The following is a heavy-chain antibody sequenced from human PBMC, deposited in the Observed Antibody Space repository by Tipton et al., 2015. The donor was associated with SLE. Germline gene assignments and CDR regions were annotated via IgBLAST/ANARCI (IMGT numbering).Heavy chain of an antibody. V-gene: IGHV4-4*07. D-gene: IGHD1-14*01. CDR2: IYTSGST. CDR1: GVSIRTHY. CDR3: ASEGPRSYWYFDL. J-gene: IGHJ2*01. Sequence: TLSLTCSVSGVSIRTHYWSWIRQPAGKGLEWIGRIYTSGSTNYNPSLKSRVTTSVDTSKNQFSLKLSSVTAADTAVYYCASEGPRSYWYFDLWGRGTLVTVSS.